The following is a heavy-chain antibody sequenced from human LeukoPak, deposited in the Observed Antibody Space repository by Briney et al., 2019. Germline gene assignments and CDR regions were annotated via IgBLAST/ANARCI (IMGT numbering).Heavy chain of an antibody. CDR3: AKEDRGYSYGYVYYYFAMDV. J-gene: IGHJ6*02. Sequence: PGGSLRLSCAASGFTSDDYAMHWVRQVPGKGLEWVSGISWHSGSIGYADSVKGRFTISRDNAKNSLYLQMNSLRIEDTALYYCAKEDRGYSYGYVYYYFAMDVWGQGTTVTVSS. D-gene: IGHD5-18*01. CDR2: ISWHSGSI. CDR1: GFTSDDYA. V-gene: IGHV3-9*02.